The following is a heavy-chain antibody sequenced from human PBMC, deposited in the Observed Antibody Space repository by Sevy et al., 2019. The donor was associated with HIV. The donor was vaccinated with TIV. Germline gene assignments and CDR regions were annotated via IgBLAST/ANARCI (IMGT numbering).Heavy chain of an antibody. CDR3: ARHGRSGTHAFDI. J-gene: IGHJ3*02. Sequence: GESLKISCKGSGYSFTSYWIGRVRQMPGKGLEWMGIIYPGDSDTRYSPSFQGQVTISADKSISTAYLQWSSLKASNTAMYYCARHGRSGTHAFDIWGQGTMVTVSS. V-gene: IGHV5-51*01. CDR1: GYSFTSYW. CDR2: IYPGDSDT. D-gene: IGHD3-3*01.